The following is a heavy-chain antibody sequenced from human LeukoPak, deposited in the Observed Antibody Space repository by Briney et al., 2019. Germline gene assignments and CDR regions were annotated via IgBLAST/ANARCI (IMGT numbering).Heavy chain of an antibody. Sequence: SETLSLTCTVSGGSISSGDYYWSWIRQPPGKGLEWIGYIYYSGSTSYNPSLKSRVTISVDTSKNQFSLKLSSVTAADTAVYYCAREDYYGSGSYYTYYFGYWGQGTLVTVSS. CDR1: GGSISSGDYY. CDR3: AREDYYGSGSYYTYYFGY. D-gene: IGHD3-10*01. CDR2: IYYSGST. J-gene: IGHJ4*02. V-gene: IGHV4-30-4*01.